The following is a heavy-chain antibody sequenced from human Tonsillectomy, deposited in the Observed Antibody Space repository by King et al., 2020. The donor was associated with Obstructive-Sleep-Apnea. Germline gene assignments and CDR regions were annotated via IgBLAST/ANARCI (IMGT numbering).Heavy chain of an antibody. D-gene: IGHD3-10*01. J-gene: IGHJ6*02. V-gene: IGHV4-59*08. Sequence: QLQESGPGLVKPSGTLSLTCTVSGGSISSYYWSWIRQPPGKGLEWIGYIYYSGSTNYNPSLKSRVTISVDTSKNQFSLKLSSVTAADTAVYYCARHPTEEVRGVTYYYYYYGMDVWGQGTTVTVSS. CDR1: GGSISSYY. CDR3: ARHPTEEVRGVTYYYYYYGMDV. CDR2: IYYSGST.